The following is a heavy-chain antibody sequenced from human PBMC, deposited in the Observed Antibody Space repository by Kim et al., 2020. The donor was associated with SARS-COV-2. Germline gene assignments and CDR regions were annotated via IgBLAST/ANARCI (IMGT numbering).Heavy chain of an antibody. CDR1: GFTFSSYS. CDR3: ARDYPAYYYYGMDV. CDR2: ISSSSSYI. J-gene: IGHJ6*02. Sequence: GGSLRLSCAASGFTFSSYSMNWVRQAPGKGLEWVSSISSSSSYIYYADSVKGRFTISRDNAKNSLYLQMNSLRAEDTAVYYCARDYPAYYYYGMDVWGQGTTVTVSS. V-gene: IGHV3-21*01.